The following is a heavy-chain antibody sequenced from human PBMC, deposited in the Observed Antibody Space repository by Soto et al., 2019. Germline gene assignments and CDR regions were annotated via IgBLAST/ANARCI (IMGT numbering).Heavy chain of an antibody. Sequence: QMQLQQWGAGLLKPSETLSLTCAVYGGSFSGYHWTWIRQSPGRGLAWIGEITHRGSPNYNPSLKSRVTISVDTSKKQFSLNLRSVTAADTAVYYCARIPGSDYSDPQDYWGQGTLVTVSS. J-gene: IGHJ4*02. V-gene: IGHV4-34*01. CDR3: ARIPGSDYSDPQDY. CDR1: GGSFSGYH. D-gene: IGHD4-17*01. CDR2: ITHRGSP.